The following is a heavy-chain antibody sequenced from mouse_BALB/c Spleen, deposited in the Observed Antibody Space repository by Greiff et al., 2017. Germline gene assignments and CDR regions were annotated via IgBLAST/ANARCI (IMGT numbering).Heavy chain of an antibody. D-gene: IGHD2-14*01. J-gene: IGHJ4*01. V-gene: IGHV5-17*02. Sequence: DVKLVESGGGLVQPGGSRKLSCAASGFTFSSFGMHWVRQAPEKGLEWVAYISSGSSTTYYADTVKGRFTISRDNPKNTLFLQMTSLRSEDTAMYYCARWGGRYDYYAMDYWGQGTSVTVSS. CDR2: ISSGSSTT. CDR1: GFTFSSFG. CDR3: ARWGGRYDYYAMDY.